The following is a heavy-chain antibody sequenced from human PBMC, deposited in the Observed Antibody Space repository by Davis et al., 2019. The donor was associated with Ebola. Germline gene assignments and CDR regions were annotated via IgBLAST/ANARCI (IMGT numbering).Heavy chain of an antibody. V-gene: IGHV4-61*01. CDR1: GGSVSSGSYY. CDR2: IYYSGST. D-gene: IGHD2-15*01. J-gene: IGHJ4*02. CDR3: ARTDRFCSGGSCYSGDDFDY. Sequence: GSLRLSCTVSGGSVSSGSYYWSWIRQPPGKGLEWIGYIYYSGSTNYNPSLKSRVTMSVDTSKNQFSLKLTSVTAADTAVYYCARTDRFCSGGSCYSGDDFDYWGQGILVTVSS.